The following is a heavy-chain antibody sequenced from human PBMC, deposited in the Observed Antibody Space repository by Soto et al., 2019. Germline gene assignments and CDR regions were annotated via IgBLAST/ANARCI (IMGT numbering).Heavy chain of an antibody. CDR1: GGSISSSSYY. D-gene: IGHD6-19*01. CDR2: IYYSGST. CDR3: ARGYSSGWASDAFDI. V-gene: IGHV4-39*01. J-gene: IGHJ3*02. Sequence: QLQLQESGPGLVKPSETLSLTCTVSGGSISSSSYYWGWIHQPPGKGLEWIGSIYYSGSTYYNPSLKSRVTISVDTSKNQFSLKLSSVTAADTAVYYCARGYSSGWASDAFDIWGQGTMVTVSS.